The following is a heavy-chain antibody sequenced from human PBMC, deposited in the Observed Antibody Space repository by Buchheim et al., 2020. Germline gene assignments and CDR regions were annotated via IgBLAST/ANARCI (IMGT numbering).Heavy chain of an antibody. V-gene: IGHV3-30*18. CDR3: AKDRRYCSSTSCYLYYFDY. CDR2: ISYDGSNK. Sequence: QVQLVESGGGVVQPGRSLRLSCAASGFTFSSYGMHWVRQAPGKGLEWVAVISYDGSNKYYADSVKGRFTISRDNSKNTLYLQMNGLRAEDTAVYYCAKDRRYCSSTSCYLYYFDYWGQGTL. J-gene: IGHJ4*02. CDR1: GFTFSSYG. D-gene: IGHD2-2*01.